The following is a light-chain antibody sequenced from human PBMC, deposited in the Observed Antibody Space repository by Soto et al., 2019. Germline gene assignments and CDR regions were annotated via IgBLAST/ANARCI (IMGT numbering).Light chain of an antibody. J-gene: IGLJ2*01. CDR2: EVY. CDR1: SSDVGGYNY. CDR3: SSYTSSSTLV. Sequence: SALTQPASVSGSPGQSITISCTGTSSDVGGYNYVSWYQQHPGKAPKLMIYEVYNRPSGVSSRFSGSRSGNTASLTISGLQAEDEADYYCSSYTSSSTLVFGGGTKLTVL. V-gene: IGLV2-14*01.